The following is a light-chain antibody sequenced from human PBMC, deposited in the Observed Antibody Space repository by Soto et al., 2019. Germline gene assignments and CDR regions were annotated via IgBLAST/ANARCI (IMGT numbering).Light chain of an antibody. CDR1: QSISSW. J-gene: IGKJ3*01. Sequence: DIQMTQSPSTLYASVGDRVTITCRASQSISSWLAWYQQKPGKAPKLLIYEASNLESGVPSRFSGSGSGTEFTLTISSLQSDDFATYYCQQYNSYPWTFGPGTKVDV. V-gene: IGKV1-5*03. CDR2: EAS. CDR3: QQYNSYPWT.